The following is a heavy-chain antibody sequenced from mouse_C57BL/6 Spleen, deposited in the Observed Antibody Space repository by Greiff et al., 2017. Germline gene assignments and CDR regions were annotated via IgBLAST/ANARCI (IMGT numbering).Heavy chain of an antibody. CDR1: GYAFSSSW. J-gene: IGHJ4*01. CDR2: IYPGDGDT. Sequence: VKLQESGPELVKPGASVKISCKASGYAFSSSWMNWVKQRPGKGLEWIGRIYPGDGDTNYNGKFKGKATLTADKSSSTAYMQLSSLTSEDSAVYFCARSGGTTGAMDYWGQGTSVTVSS. V-gene: IGHV1-82*01. CDR3: ARSGGTTGAMDY. D-gene: IGHD2-14*01.